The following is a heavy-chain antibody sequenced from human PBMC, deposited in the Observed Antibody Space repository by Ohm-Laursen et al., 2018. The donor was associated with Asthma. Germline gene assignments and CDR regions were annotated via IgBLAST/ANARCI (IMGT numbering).Heavy chain of an antibody. D-gene: IGHD2-2*01. J-gene: IGHJ5*02. Sequence: SETLSLTCSVSGGSISSYYWSWIRQPTGKELEWIGYIYYTGSTTYNPSLKSRVAMSIDTSKNQFSLKLSSVIAADMAVYYCAREGCSSSTCESRLNWFDPWGQGTLVTVSS. CDR3: AREGCSSSTCESRLNWFDP. CDR2: IYYTGST. V-gene: IGHV4-59*01. CDR1: GGSISSYY.